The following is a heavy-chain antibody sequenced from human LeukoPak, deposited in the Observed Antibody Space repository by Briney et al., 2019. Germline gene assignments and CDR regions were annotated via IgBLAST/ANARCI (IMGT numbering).Heavy chain of an antibody. CDR1: GFTFTSSA. V-gene: IGHV1-58*02. Sequence: SVKVSCKASGFTFTSSAMQWVRQARGQRLEWIGWIVVGSGNTNYAQKFQERVTITRDMSTSSVYMELSSLRSEDTAMYYCARIRRNNWFDPWGQGTLVTVSS. J-gene: IGHJ5*02. CDR2: IVVGSGNT. D-gene: IGHD2/OR15-2a*01. CDR3: ARIRRNNWFDP.